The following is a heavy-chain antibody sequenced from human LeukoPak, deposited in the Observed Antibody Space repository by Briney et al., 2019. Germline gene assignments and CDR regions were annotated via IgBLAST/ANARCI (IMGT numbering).Heavy chain of an antibody. D-gene: IGHD5-12*01. Sequence: GGSLRLSCAASGFTFNTYRMTWVRQAPGKGLEWVANIKEDGNEKYCVDSVKGRFTISRDNSRNTLYLQMSNLRADDTAMYYCSRDRSRGYSFTWGQGTLVTVS. V-gene: IGHV3-7*03. CDR1: GFTFNTYR. CDR3: SRDRSRGYSFT. J-gene: IGHJ5*02. CDR2: IKEDGNEK.